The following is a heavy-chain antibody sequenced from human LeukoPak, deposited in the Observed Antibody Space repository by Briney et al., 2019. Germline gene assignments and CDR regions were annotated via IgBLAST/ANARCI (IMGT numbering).Heavy chain of an antibody. CDR2: MYTSGST. CDR1: GGSISSGSYY. Sequence: SETLSLTCTVSGGSISSGSYYWSWIRQPAGQGLEYIGRMYTSGSTNYNPSLKSRITISVDTSKNQFSLKLSSVTAADTAFYYCARGYDGSRYSYRNWYFDLWGRGTLVTVSS. CDR3: ARGYDGSRYSYRNWYFDL. D-gene: IGHD3-22*01. J-gene: IGHJ2*01. V-gene: IGHV4-61*02.